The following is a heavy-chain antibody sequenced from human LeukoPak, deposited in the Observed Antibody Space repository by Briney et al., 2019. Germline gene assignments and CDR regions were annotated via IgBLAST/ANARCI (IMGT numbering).Heavy chain of an antibody. CDR1: GFTFSDCY. V-gene: IGHV3-11*01. CDR3: ARDRGGRALDI. Sequence: GGSLRLSCAASGFTFSDCYMTWIRQAPGKGLEWVSYITSSGSSIYYADSVKGRFTISRDNAKNSLYLQLNSLRAEDTAVYYCARDRGGRALDIWGQGTMVTVSS. CDR2: ITSSGSSI. J-gene: IGHJ3*02. D-gene: IGHD3-16*01.